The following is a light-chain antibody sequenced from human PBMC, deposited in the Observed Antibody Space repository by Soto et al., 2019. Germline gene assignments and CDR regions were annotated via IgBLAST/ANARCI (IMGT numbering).Light chain of an antibody. CDR1: SSDVGGYNC. V-gene: IGLV2-8*01. J-gene: IGLJ1*01. CDR2: EVT. Sequence: QSVLTQPPSASGSPGQSVTISCTGTSSDVGGYNCVSWYQQHPGKAPKLMIYEVTKRPSGVPNRFSGSRSGNTASLTVSGLQAEDEADYYCSSYAGRNNYVFGTGTKVTVL. CDR3: SSYAGRNNYV.